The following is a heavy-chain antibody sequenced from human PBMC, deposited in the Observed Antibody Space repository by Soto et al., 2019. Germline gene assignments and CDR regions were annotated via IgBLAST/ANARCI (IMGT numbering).Heavy chain of an antibody. D-gene: IGHD6-19*01. CDR1: GFTFSSYS. Sequence: GGSLRLSCAASGFTFSSYSMNWVRQAPGKGLEWVSYISSSSSTIYYADSVKGRFTISRDNAKNSLYLQMNSLRDEDTAVYYCARDSGALAGYYYYYGMDVWGQGTTVPVSS. J-gene: IGHJ6*02. V-gene: IGHV3-48*02. CDR2: ISSSSSTI. CDR3: ARDSGALAGYYYYYGMDV.